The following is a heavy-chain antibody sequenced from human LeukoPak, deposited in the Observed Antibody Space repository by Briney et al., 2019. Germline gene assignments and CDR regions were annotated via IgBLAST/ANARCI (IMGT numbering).Heavy chain of an antibody. Sequence: PGGSLRLSCAASRLTFESYAMYWVRQAPGKGLEWVSYISDSGSNTYYADSVKGRFTISRDNAKNSLYLQLNSLRAEDTAIYYCARGIYDSSGYYYGLDVWGQGTTVTVSS. D-gene: IGHD3-22*01. J-gene: IGHJ6*02. V-gene: IGHV3-48*03. CDR1: RLTFESYA. CDR2: ISDSGSNT. CDR3: ARGIYDSSGYYYGLDV.